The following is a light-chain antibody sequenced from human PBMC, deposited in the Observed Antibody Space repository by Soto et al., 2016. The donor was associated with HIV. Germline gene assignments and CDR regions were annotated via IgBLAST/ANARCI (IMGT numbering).Light chain of an antibody. J-gene: IGKJ2*01. CDR3: QQLSSHLYT. Sequence: DIQLTQSPSFLSASVGDRVPITCRASQDIASYLTWYQQKPGKAPKLLIHTASALQSGVPSRFSGSGSGTEYTLTISSLQPEDFATYYCQQLSSHLYTFGQGTRLEIK. CDR2: TAS. V-gene: IGKV1-9*01. CDR1: QDIASY.